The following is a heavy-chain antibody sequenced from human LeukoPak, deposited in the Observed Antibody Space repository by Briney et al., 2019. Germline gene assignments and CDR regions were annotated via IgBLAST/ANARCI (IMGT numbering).Heavy chain of an antibody. V-gene: IGHV4-59*01. J-gene: IGHJ5*02. D-gene: IGHD2-21*01. Sequence: SETLSLTCTVSGGSISSYYWSWIRQPPGKGLEWIGYIYYSGSTNYNPSLKSRVTMSVDTSKNQFSLKLSSVTAADTAVYYCATVEAYCGGDCDNWFDPWGQGTLVTVSS. CDR1: GGSISSYY. CDR3: ATVEAYCGGDCDNWFDP. CDR2: IYYSGST.